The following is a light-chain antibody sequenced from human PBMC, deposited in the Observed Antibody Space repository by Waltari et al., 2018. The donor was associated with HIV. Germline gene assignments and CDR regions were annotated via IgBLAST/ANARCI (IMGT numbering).Light chain of an antibody. CDR1: SSDVGGYNY. Sequence: QSALTQPASVSGSPGQSITISCTGTSSDVGGYNYVSWYQQHPGKAPKFMIYEVSNRPSGVSNRCSGSKSGNTASLTISGLQAEDEADYYCSSYTSSTFWVFGGGTKLTVL. CDR3: SSYTSSTFWV. J-gene: IGLJ3*02. V-gene: IGLV2-14*01. CDR2: EVS.